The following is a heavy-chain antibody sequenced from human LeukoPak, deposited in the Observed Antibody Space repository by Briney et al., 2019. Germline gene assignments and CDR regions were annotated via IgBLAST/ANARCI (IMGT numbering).Heavy chain of an antibody. V-gene: IGHV3-9*01. J-gene: IGHJ6*02. CDR1: GFTFDDYA. CDR3: AKTYCSSTSCSGWDYYYGVDV. CDR2: ISWNSGSI. D-gene: IGHD2-2*01. Sequence: GRSLRLSCAASGFTFDDYAMHWVRQAPGKGLEWVSGISWNSGSIGYADSVKGRFTISRDNAKNSLYLQMNSLRAEDTALYYCAKTYCSSTSCSGWDYYYGVDVWGQGTTVTVSS.